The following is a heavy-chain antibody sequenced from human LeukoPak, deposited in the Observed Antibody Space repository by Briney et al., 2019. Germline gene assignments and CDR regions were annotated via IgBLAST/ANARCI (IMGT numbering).Heavy chain of an antibody. CDR1: GFTFSSYS. V-gene: IGHV3-21*01. CDR2: ISSSSSYI. D-gene: IGHD3-16*01. CDR3: ARGVGGMLKYYFDY. Sequence: GGSLRLSCAASGFTFSSYSMTWVRQAPGKGLEWVSSISSSSSYIYYADSVKGRFTISRDNSKKTLYLQMNSLRAEDTAVYYCARGVGGMLKYYFDYWGQGTLVTVSS. J-gene: IGHJ4*02.